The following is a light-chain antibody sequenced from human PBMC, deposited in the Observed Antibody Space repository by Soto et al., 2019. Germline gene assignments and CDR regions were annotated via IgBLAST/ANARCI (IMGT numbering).Light chain of an antibody. CDR2: EVS. CDR1: QSLVYSDGNTY. Sequence: EVVMTKSPLSLPVTLGQPASISCKSSQSLVYSDGNTYLHWFQQRPGQSPRRLIYEVSNRDSGGPERFRGSVSGTEFTLEISSVEAEYVGVYYFMHGTFRPNTFGQGTKPEI. J-gene: IGKJ2*01. V-gene: IGKV2-30*01. CDR3: MHGTFRPNT.